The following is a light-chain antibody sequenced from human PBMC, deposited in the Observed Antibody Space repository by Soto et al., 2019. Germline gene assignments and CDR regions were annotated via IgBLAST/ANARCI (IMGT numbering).Light chain of an antibody. Sequence: EIGLTQSPGTLSGSPVETATLSCMASQSVSSSYLAWYQQKPGQAPRLLIYGASGRATGIPDRFSGSGSGTDFTLTISRLEPEDFAMYYCQQYGSLSWTFGQGTKVDIK. V-gene: IGKV3-20*01. J-gene: IGKJ1*01. CDR1: QSVSSSY. CDR3: QQYGSLSWT. CDR2: GAS.